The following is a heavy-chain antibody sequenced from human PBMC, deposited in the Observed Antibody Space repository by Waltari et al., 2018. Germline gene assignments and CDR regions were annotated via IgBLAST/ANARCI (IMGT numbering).Heavy chain of an antibody. Sequence: QVQLVESGGGVVQPGRSLRLSCAASGFTFSSYAMHWVRQAPGKGLEWVAVISYDGSNKYYAASVKGRFTISRDNSKNTLYLQMNSLRAEDTAVYYCARGDGYSYFYYYGMDVWGQGTTVTVSS. D-gene: IGHD5-18*01. J-gene: IGHJ6*02. V-gene: IGHV3-30*01. CDR3: ARGDGYSYFYYYGMDV. CDR1: GFTFSSYA. CDR2: ISYDGSNK.